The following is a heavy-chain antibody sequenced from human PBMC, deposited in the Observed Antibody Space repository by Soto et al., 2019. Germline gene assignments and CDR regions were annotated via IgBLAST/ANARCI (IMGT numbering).Heavy chain of an antibody. V-gene: IGHV1-69*01. Sequence: QVQLVQSGAEVKTPGSSVEVSCKASGGIFSSFSITWVRQVPGHGLEWMGGIIPMTGTPNYAEKFQGRLTLTADASTRTGYLVLSSLKSEDTAVYYCARGPIFPGAASWDDPWGQGTVVFVSS. CDR1: GGIFSSFS. CDR2: IIPMTGTP. D-gene: IGHD2-21*01. CDR3: ARGPIFPGAASWDDP. J-gene: IGHJ5*02.